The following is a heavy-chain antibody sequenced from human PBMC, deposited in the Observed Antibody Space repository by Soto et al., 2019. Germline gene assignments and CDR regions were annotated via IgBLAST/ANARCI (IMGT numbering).Heavy chain of an antibody. CDR2: INAGNGNT. J-gene: IGHJ4*02. D-gene: IGHD1-26*01. Sequence: QVQLVQYGTEEKKPGASVKVSCKASGYTFSSYAIHWVRQAPGQGLEWMGWINAGNGNTKYSQKFQGRVTITRDTAASTAYMELNSLRSEDTAVYCCARVDGTYWGQGTLVTVSS. V-gene: IGHV1-3*05. CDR3: ARVDGTY. CDR1: GYTFSSYA.